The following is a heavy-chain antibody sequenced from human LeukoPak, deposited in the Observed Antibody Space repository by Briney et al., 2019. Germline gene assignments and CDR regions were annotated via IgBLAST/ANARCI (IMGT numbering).Heavy chain of an antibody. J-gene: IGHJ5*02. CDR3: ARGFFASGWAS. Sequence: SQTLSLTCAISGDSVTNKNAAWNWLRQSPSRGLEWLGRTYYTSRWNNEYAESVKSRITISPDTSKNQFSLQINSVTPEDTAVYYCARGFFASGWASWGQGTLVTVSS. CDR1: GDSVTNKNAA. V-gene: IGHV6-1*01. D-gene: IGHD6-19*01. CDR2: TYYTSRWNN.